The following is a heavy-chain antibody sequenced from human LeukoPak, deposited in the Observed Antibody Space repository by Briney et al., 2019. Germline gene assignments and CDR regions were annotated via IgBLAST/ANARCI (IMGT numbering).Heavy chain of an antibody. CDR2: IKSKTDGGTT. Sequence: GGSLRLSCAASGFTFSNAWMSWVRQAPGKGLEWVGRIKSKTDGGTTDYAAPVEGRFTISRDDSKNTLYLQMNSLKTEETAVYYCTTDSLYYDSSGYYRYYYYYYYMDVWGKGTTVTVSS. CDR3: TTDSLYYDSSGYYRYYYYYYYMDV. J-gene: IGHJ6*03. V-gene: IGHV3-15*01. D-gene: IGHD3-22*01. CDR1: GFTFSNAW.